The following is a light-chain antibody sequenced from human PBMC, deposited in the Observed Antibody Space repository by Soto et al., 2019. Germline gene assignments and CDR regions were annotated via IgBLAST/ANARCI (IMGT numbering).Light chain of an antibody. Sequence: EIVMTQSPATLSVSPGERATLSCRASQSVSSNLAWYQQKPGQAPRLLIYGASTRATGIPARFSVSGSGTEFTLTISSLQSEDFAVYYCQQYNNWPPMTFGQGTKV. CDR2: GAS. CDR1: QSVSSN. J-gene: IGKJ1*01. V-gene: IGKV3-15*01. CDR3: QQYNNWPPMT.